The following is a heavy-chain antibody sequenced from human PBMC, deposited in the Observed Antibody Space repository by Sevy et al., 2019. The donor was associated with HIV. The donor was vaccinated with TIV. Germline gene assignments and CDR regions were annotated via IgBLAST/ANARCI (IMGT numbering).Heavy chain of an antibody. CDR3: ARDRYYDASGYYYYYYGMDV. CDR1: EFTVSGNY. D-gene: IGHD3-22*01. Sequence: GGSLRLSCEASEFTVSGNYMAWVRLAPGKGLEWVSLIDSGGSTYYAVSVKGRFTISRDNAKNTLYLQMNPLRAEDTAVYFCARDRYYDASGYYYYYYGMDVWGQGTTVTVSS. V-gene: IGHV3-66*01. J-gene: IGHJ6*02. CDR2: IDSGGST.